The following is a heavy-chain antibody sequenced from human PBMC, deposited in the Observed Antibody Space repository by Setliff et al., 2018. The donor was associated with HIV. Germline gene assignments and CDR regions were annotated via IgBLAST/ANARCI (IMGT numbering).Heavy chain of an antibody. CDR2: TIPMFGTA. CDR1: GGTFGIYG. J-gene: IGHJ4*02. CDR3: ARESACSSTSCPKVLDH. V-gene: IGHV1-69*05. Sequence: GASVKVSCKASGGTFGIYGISWVRQAPGQGPEWMGGTIPMFGTANYAQKFQGRVTITTDESTNTGYMELSSLRSEDTAVYYCARESACSSTSCPKVLDHWGQGTLVTVSS. D-gene: IGHD2-2*01.